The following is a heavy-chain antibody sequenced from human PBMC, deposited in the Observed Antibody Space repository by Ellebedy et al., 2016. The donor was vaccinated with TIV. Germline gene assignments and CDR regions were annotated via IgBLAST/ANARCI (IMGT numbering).Heavy chain of an antibody. D-gene: IGHD6-13*01. V-gene: IGHV3-30*03. CDR3: VREVPYSSNWRGFDY. CDR2: IADNGRQT. Sequence: GESLKISCAASGFIFSSSGMQWVRQAPGKGLEWVALIADNGRQTYHTDSVTGRFTISRDNSKNTLYLQMNSLRTEDTAVYYCVREVPYSSNWRGFDYWGQGTLVTVSS. J-gene: IGHJ4*02. CDR1: GFIFSSSG.